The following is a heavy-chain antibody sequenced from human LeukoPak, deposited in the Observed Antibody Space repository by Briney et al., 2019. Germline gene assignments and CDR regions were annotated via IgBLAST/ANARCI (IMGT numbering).Heavy chain of an antibody. V-gene: IGHV3-48*02. D-gene: IGHD6-19*01. CDR1: GLTHSSYN. CDR2: ISSGSSDI. CDR3: VRVCGSGWYGDY. J-gene: IGHJ4*02. Sequence: GRSLRLFCAASGLTHSSYNMKWARHAPTKGLEWISYISSGSSDIYYADSVKGRFTISRDNANNSLYLQMSSLKDEDTAVYYCVRVCGSGWYGDYWGQGTLVRVSS.